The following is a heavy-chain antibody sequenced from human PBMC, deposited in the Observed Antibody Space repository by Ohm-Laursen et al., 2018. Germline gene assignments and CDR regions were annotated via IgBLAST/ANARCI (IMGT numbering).Heavy chain of an antibody. V-gene: IGHV3-23*01. Sequence: GSLRLSCAASGFTFSDSYMSWIRQAPGKGLDWVSGISGGGGGAYYADSVKGRFTISRDNSKNTLYLQMNSLRAEDTAVYYCAKRDVSNYHCFDSWGQGTLVTVSS. D-gene: IGHD4-11*01. CDR3: AKRDVSNYHCFDS. CDR1: GFTFSDSY. J-gene: IGHJ4*02. CDR2: ISGGGGGA.